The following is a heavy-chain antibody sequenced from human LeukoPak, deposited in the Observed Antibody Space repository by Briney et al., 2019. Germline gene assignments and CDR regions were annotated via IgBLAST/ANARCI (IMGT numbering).Heavy chain of an antibody. J-gene: IGHJ5*01. CDR1: GFTFSSYA. CDR2: ISYDGSNK. D-gene: IGHD6-13*01. CDR3: ARAGYSSSWYDF. V-gene: IGHV3-30*04. Sequence: GGSLRLSCAASGFTFSSYAMHWVRQAPGKGLEWVAFISYDGSNKYYADSVKGRFTISRDNSKNTLYLQMNSLRAEDTAVYYCARAGYSSSWYDFWGQGTLVTVSS.